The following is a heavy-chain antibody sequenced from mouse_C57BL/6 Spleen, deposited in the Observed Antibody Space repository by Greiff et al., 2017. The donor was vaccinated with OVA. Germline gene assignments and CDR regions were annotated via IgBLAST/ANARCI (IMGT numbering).Heavy chain of an antibody. CDR3: AHGSSYYYAMDY. Sequence: VHVKQSGPELVKPGASVKISCKASGYSFTDYNMNWVKQSNGKSLEWIGVINPNYGTTSYNQKFKGKATLTVDQSSSTAYMQLNSLTSEDSAVYYCAHGSSYYYAMDYWGQGTSVTVSS. V-gene: IGHV1-39*01. J-gene: IGHJ4*01. CDR1: GYSFTDYN. CDR2: INPNYGTT. D-gene: IGHD1-1*01.